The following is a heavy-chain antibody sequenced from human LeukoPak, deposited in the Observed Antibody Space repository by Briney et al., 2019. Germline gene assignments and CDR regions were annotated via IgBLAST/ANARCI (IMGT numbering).Heavy chain of an antibody. J-gene: IGHJ4*02. CDR1: GFTFSTYG. Sequence: GGSLRLSCAPSGFTFSTYGMHWVRQAPGKGLEGVAVISYDGSNKYYADSVKGRFTISRDNSKNTLYLQMNSLRAEDTAVYYCAKDAHRTGEYYFDYWGQGTLVTVSS. CDR3: AKDAHRTGEYYFDY. CDR2: ISYDGSNK. V-gene: IGHV3-30*18.